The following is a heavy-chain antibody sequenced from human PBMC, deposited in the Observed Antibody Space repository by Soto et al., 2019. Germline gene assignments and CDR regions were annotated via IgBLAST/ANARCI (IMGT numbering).Heavy chain of an antibody. Sequence: XSXKVSCKASGYTXTDYYIRCVRQAPRQGLEWMGWINPNSGGTNYSQKFQGRVTMTRDTSISTDYMELNRMRSYDTAVHYCARDQSPSSGWPGMDVWGQGTTVTVS. CDR3: ARDQSPSSGWPGMDV. D-gene: IGHD6-19*01. V-gene: IGHV1-2*02. J-gene: IGHJ6*02. CDR2: INPNSGGT. CDR1: GYTXTDYY.